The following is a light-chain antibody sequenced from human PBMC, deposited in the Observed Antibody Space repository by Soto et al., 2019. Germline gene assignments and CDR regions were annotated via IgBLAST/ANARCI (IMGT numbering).Light chain of an antibody. CDR2: GNT. J-gene: IGLJ2*01. CDR3: QSYDSSLSGPV. V-gene: IGLV1-40*01. CDR1: TSNIGAGFD. Sequence: QSVLTQPPSVSGAPGQRVTISCTGSTSNIGAGFDVLWYQHLPGTAPKLLIYGNTNRPSGVPDRFSGSKSGTSASLAITGLQAEDEADYYCQSYDSSLSGPVFGGGTKLTVL.